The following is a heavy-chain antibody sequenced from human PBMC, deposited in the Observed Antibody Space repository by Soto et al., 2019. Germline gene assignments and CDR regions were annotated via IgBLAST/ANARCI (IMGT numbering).Heavy chain of an antibody. CDR2: ISGSGGST. CDR1: GCTFSSYA. CDR3: AKDREDDFWSGYYTTGTENYSDP. D-gene: IGHD3-3*01. J-gene: IGHJ5*02. Sequence: XESLRLSCAASGCTFSSYAMIWFRQAPGKGLEWVSAISGSGGSTYYADSMKGRFTISRDNSKNTLYLQMNTLRAEDTGVYYCAKDREDDFWSGYYTTGTENYSDPWRQGTLVTVS. V-gene: IGHV3-23*01.